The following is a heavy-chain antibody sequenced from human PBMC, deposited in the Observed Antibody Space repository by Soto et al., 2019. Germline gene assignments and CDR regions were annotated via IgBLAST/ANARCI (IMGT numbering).Heavy chain of an antibody. J-gene: IGHJ5*02. Sequence: PSETLSLTCTVSGVSFSSGDYYWSWIRQPPGKGLEWIGEINHSGSTNYNPSLKSRVTISVDTSKNQFSLKLSSVTAADTAVYYCARSRGQILRYFDWLDPWGQGTLVTVSS. CDR2: INHSGST. CDR1: GVSFSSGDYY. V-gene: IGHV4-34*01. CDR3: ARSRGQILRYFDWLDP. D-gene: IGHD3-9*01.